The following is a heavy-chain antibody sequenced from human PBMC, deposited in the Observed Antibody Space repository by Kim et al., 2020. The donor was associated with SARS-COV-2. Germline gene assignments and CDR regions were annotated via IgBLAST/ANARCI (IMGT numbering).Heavy chain of an antibody. J-gene: IGHJ6*02. CDR3: ARPLQPITIVIPEAPYASNYYYYGMDV. V-gene: IGHV1-69*13. CDR2: IIPIFGTA. Sequence: SVKVSCKASGGTFSSYAISWVRQAPGQGLEWMGGIIPIFGTANYAQKFQGRVTITADESTSTAYMELSSLRSEDTAVYYCARPLQPITIVIPEAPYASNYYYYGMDVWGQGTTVTVSS. D-gene: IGHD2-2*01. CDR1: GGTFSSYA.